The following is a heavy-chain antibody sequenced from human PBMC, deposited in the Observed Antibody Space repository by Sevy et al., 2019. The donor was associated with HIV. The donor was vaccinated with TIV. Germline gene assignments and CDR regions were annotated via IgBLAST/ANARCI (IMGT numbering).Heavy chain of an antibody. CDR1: GFTFSSYD. CDR3: ARAGSVVTGNPLGDGFDI. D-gene: IGHD7-27*01. J-gene: IGHJ3*02. V-gene: IGHV3-13*01. CDR2: IGTAGDT. Sequence: GGSLRLSCAASGFTFSSYDMHWVRQATGKGLEWVSAIGTAGDTYYPGSVKGRFTISRENAKNSLYLQMNSLRAGDTAVYYCARAGSVVTGNPLGDGFDIWGQGTMVTVS.